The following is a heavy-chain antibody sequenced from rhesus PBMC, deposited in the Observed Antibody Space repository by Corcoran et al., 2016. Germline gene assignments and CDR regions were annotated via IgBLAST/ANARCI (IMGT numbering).Heavy chain of an antibody. V-gene: IGHV2-174*02. CDR3: ARRPILTDSRFDV. CDR2: IYWVDDK. CDR1: GFSPSTSGMG. Sequence: QVTLKESGPALVKPTQTLTLTCTFSGFSPSTSGMGVGWSRQPSRKTLAWLAHIYWVDDKRYSTSLKSRLTISKDTSKNQVVLTMTNMDPMDTATYYCARRPILTDSRFDVWGPGVLVTVSS. J-gene: IGHJ5-1*01. D-gene: IGHD2-39*01.